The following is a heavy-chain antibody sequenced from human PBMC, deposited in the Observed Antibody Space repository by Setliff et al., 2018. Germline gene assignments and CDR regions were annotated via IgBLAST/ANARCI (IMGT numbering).Heavy chain of an antibody. J-gene: IGHJ4*02. CDR3: RFWSGYCKNDY. CDR1: GGSFSDYY. V-gene: IGHV4-34*01. D-gene: IGHD3-3*01. CDR2: INHSGST. Sequence: SETLSLTCTVYGGSFSDYYWGWVRQPPGKGLEWIGEINHSGSTNYIPSLKSRLTISVDTSKNQFSLKLSSVTAADTAMYYCRFWSGYCKNDYWGQGTLVTAPQ.